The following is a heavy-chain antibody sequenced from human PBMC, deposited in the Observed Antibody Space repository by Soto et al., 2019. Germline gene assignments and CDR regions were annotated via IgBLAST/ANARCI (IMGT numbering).Heavy chain of an antibody. Sequence: ASVKVSCKASGYTFTSYDINWVRQATGQGLEWMGWMNPNSGNTGYAQKFQGRVTMTRNTSISTAYMELSSLRSEDTAVYYCATVWLWNYYYYYGMDVWGQGTTVTSP. D-gene: IGHD3-22*01. V-gene: IGHV1-8*01. CDR1: GYTFTSYD. J-gene: IGHJ6*02. CDR3: ATVWLWNYYYYYGMDV. CDR2: MNPNSGNT.